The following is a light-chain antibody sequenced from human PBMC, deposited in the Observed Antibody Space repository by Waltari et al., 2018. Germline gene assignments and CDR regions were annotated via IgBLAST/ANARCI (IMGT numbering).Light chain of an antibody. Sequence: SYVLTPPPAVSVAPGQTATITCVGTTTGSTRVHWYQQKPRQAPALVVYDDSDRPSGIPERFSGSNSGNTATLTISRVEAGDEADYYCQVWDSSSDHWVFGGGTKLTVL. J-gene: IGLJ3*02. CDR3: QVWDSSSDHWV. CDR1: TTGSTR. V-gene: IGLV3-21*02. CDR2: DDS.